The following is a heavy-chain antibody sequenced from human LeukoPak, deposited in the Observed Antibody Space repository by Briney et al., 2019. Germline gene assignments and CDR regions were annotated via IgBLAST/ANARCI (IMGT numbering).Heavy chain of an antibody. Sequence: PGGSLRLSCVASGFTFSNYGMSWVRQAPGKGLEWVSFIRYDGSNKYYADSVKGRLTISRDNSKNTLYLQMNSLRAEDTAVYYCANQDSTEYSYYFEFWGQGTLVTVSS. J-gene: IGHJ4*02. CDR3: ANQDSTEYSYYFEF. CDR1: GFTFSNYG. V-gene: IGHV3-30*02. CDR2: IRYDGSNK. D-gene: IGHD2/OR15-2a*01.